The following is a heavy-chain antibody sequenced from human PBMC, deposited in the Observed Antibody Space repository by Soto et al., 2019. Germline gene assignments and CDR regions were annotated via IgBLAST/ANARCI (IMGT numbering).Heavy chain of an antibody. Sequence: VQLVQSGGGVVQPGRSLTLSCAASGFTFSSYGMHWVRQAPGKGLEWVAVIWNDGSKKYYVDSVKGGLTISRDNSKNMLYLEMNSLRDEDTAVYYCARDVGDGGYYYDYWGQGTLVTVSS. J-gene: IGHJ4*02. CDR3: ARDVGDGGYYYDY. CDR2: IWNDGSKK. V-gene: IGHV3-33*01. D-gene: IGHD3-16*01. CDR1: GFTFSSYG.